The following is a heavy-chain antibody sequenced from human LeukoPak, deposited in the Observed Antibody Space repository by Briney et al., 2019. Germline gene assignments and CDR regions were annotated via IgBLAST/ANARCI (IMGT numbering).Heavy chain of an antibody. CDR1: GGSISNSSYY. V-gene: IGHV4-39*07. CDR2: IYYSGST. Sequence: SSETLSLTCTVSGGSISNSSYYWGWIRQPPGKGLEWIGSIYYSGSTYYNPSLKSRVTMSIDTSKNQFSLKLSSVTAADTAVYYCAREKNYDLLTGYYSLGFDYWGQGTLVPVSS. CDR3: AREKNYDLLTGYYSLGFDY. D-gene: IGHD3-9*01. J-gene: IGHJ4*02.